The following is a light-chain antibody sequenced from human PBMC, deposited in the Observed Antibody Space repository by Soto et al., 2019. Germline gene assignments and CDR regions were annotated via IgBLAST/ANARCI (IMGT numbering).Light chain of an antibody. V-gene: IGKV3-15*01. CDR2: GAS. CDR3: QQYHNWPPFT. CDR1: QSMSNN. J-gene: IGKJ5*01. Sequence: DIVMTQSPATLSVSPGERATLSCRASQSMSNNLAWYQQKPGQAPRLLIYGASTRDTGIPDRFSGSGSGTEFTLSISFLQSEDFAIYYCQQYHNWPPFTFGQGTRLEIK.